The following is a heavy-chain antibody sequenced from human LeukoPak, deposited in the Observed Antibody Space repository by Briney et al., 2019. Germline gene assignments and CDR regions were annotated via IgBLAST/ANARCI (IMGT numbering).Heavy chain of an antibody. J-gene: IGHJ6*02. CDR3: AREGAYCRSTSCYSSPGMDV. CDR1: GFXFSDYY. V-gene: IGHV3-11*06. D-gene: IGHD2-2*01. CDR2: ISSTSSYT. Sequence: GGSLRLSCAASGFXFSDYYISWIRQVPGKGLEWVSYISSTSSYTNYADSVKGRFTISRDNAKNSLYLQMNSLRAEDTAVYYCAREGAYCRSTSCYSSPGMDVWGQGTTVTVSS.